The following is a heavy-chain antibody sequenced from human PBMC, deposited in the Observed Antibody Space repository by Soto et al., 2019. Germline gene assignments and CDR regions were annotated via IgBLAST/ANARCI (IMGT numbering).Heavy chain of an antibody. CDR3: ARDRDTYGHGFFDY. J-gene: IGHJ4*02. Sequence: GGSLRLSCAASGFTFSDFYMTWIRQAPGKGLEWISYISTTSSHTNYADSVKGRFTVSRDNANNSLYLEMNNLRGDDTAVYFWARDRDTYGHGFFDYWGRGALVTVSS. CDR1: GFTFSDFY. CDR2: ISTTSSHT. D-gene: IGHD5-18*01. V-gene: IGHV3-11*05.